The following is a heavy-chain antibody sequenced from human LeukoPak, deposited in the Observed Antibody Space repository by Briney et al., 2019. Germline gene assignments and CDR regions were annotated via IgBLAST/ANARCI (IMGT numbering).Heavy chain of an antibody. J-gene: IGHJ6*02. D-gene: IGHD6-6*01. CDR3: ARVGSSSWSHYYYYGMDV. CDR1: GGSISSSGYY. CDR2: IDYSGST. V-gene: IGHV4-39*07. Sequence: SETLSLTCTVSGGSISSSGYYWGWIRQPPGKGLAWIGSIDYSGSTYYNPSLKNRVTISVDTSKNQFSLKLSSVTAADTAVYYCARVGSSSWSHYYYYGMDVWGQGTTVTVSS.